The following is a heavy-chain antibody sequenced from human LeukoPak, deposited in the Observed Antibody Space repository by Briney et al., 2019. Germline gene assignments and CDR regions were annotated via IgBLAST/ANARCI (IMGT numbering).Heavy chain of an antibody. CDR1: GFPFSSYW. V-gene: IGHV3-7*01. D-gene: IGHD3-3*01. Sequence: GPLRPSFAASGFPFSSYWLSWVRQAPGKGLEGVANIKHEGSEKYYMDSVKGRFTISRDNAKNSLYLQMNSLRAEDTAVYYCARDSSIFGVFWGQGTLVTVSS. CDR2: IKHEGSEK. CDR3: ARDSSIFGVF. J-gene: IGHJ4*02.